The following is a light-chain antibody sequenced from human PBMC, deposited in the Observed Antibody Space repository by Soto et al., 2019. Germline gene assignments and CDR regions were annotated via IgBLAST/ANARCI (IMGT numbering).Light chain of an antibody. J-gene: IGKJ2*01. V-gene: IGKV1-5*03. CDR2: KAS. Sequence: DIQMTQSPSTLSASVGDRVTITCRASQSISSWLAWYPQKPGKAPRLLIYKASSLEGGVPSRFSGSGSGTEFTLTISSLQPDDLATYYCQQYNSYSHSFGQGTQLEIK. CDR1: QSISSW. CDR3: QQYNSYSHS.